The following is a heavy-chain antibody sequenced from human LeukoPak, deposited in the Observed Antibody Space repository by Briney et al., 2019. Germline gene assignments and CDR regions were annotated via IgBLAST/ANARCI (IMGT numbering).Heavy chain of an antibody. J-gene: IGHJ4*02. Sequence: SETLSLTCAVSGGSISSSNWWSWVRQPPGKRLEWIGEIYHSGSTNYNPSLKSRVTISVDKSKNQFSLKLSSVTAADTAVYYCARGGYGDYAHSDFDYWGQGTLVTVSS. CDR2: IYHSGST. CDR1: GGSISSSNW. D-gene: IGHD4-17*01. V-gene: IGHV4-4*02. CDR3: ARGGYGDYAHSDFDY.